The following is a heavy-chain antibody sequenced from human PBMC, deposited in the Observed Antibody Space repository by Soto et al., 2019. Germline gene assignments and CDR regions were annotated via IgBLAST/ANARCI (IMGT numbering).Heavy chain of an antibody. CDR3: ARAPVAGTTGPV. Sequence: GGSLRLSCAASGFTFSIYTMNWFRQAPGKGLQWVSSIDGSGASIYYADSLKGRFIISRDNARDSLYLQMDSLRPDDTAVYYCARAPVAGTTGPVWGQGTLVTVSS. CDR1: GFTFSIYT. D-gene: IGHD6-19*01. CDR2: IDGSGASI. V-gene: IGHV3-21*01. J-gene: IGHJ4*02.